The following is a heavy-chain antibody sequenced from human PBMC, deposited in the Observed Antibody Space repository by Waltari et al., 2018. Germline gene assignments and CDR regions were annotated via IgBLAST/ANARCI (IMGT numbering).Heavy chain of an antibody. J-gene: IGHJ4*02. CDR2: INQDGSVR. CDR1: RFSLSSSW. D-gene: IGHD3-16*01. CDR3: ARDAYSHPDY. Sequence: EVKLVESGGGLVQPGGSLRPSCAALRFSLSSSWMAWVRQAPGKGLEWVANINQDGSVRNYVGSVKGRFTISRDNGENSLFLQMNNLRAEDTALYYCARDAYSHPDYWGQGILVTVSS. V-gene: IGHV3-7*04.